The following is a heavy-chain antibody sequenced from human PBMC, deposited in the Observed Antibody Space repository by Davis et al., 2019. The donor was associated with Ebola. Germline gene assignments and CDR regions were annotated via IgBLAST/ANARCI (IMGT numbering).Heavy chain of an antibody. D-gene: IGHD2-15*01. CDR1: GFTFSSYA. Sequence: GESLKISCAASGFTFSSYAMHWVRQAPGKGLEWVAVISYDGSNKYYADSVKGRFTISRDNSKNTLYLQMNSLRAEDTAVYYCARDALGYCSGGSCYSSDYWGQGTLVTVSS. V-gene: IGHV3-30-3*01. J-gene: IGHJ4*02. CDR3: ARDALGYCSGGSCYSSDY. CDR2: ISYDGSNK.